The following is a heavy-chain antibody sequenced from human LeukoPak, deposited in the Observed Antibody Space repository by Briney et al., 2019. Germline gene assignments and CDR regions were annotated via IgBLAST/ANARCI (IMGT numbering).Heavy chain of an antibody. D-gene: IGHD2-2*01. CDR1: GGSISSYY. CDR2: IYTSGST. CDR3: ASQNIGHASTFY. J-gene: IGHJ4*02. Sequence: PSETLSLTCTVSGGSISSYYWSWIRQPAGKGLEWIGRIYTSGSTNYNPSLKSRVTISVDKSKNQFSLKLRSVTASDTAVYYCASQNIGHASTFYWGRGILVIVSS. V-gene: IGHV4-4*07.